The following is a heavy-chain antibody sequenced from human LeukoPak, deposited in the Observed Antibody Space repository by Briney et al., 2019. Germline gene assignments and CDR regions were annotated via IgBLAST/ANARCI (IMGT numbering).Heavy chain of an antibody. CDR3: AKFENYGDYPSFDY. CDR1: GLTFSAYA. CDR2: ISASVVST. V-gene: IGHV3-23*01. J-gene: IGHJ4*02. D-gene: IGHD4-17*01. Sequence: GGSLRLSCAASGLTFSAYAMGWVRQAPGRGLGWVSSISASVVSTYYADSVKGRFTISRDNSKNTLYLQMNSLRVEDTAVYYCAKFENYGDYPSFDYWGQGALVTVSS.